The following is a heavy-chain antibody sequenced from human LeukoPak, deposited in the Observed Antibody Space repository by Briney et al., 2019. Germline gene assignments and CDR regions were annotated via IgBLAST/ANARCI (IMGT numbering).Heavy chain of an antibody. Sequence: SVKVSCKASGGTFSSYAISWVRQAPGQGLEWMGGIIPIFGTANYAQKFQGRVTITADESTCTAYMELSSLRSEDTAVYYCARGPRMGITDYYGMDVWGKGTTVTVSS. CDR1: GGTFSSYA. V-gene: IGHV1-69*13. CDR3: ARGPRMGITDYYGMDV. D-gene: IGHD5-24*01. J-gene: IGHJ6*04. CDR2: IIPIFGTA.